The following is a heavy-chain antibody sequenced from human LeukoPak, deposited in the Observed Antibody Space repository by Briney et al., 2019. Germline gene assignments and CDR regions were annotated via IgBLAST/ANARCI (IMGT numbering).Heavy chain of an antibody. V-gene: IGHV1-18*01. J-gene: IGHJ4*02. CDR3: ARDPYYYDSSGYYY. Sequence: VSVKVSCKASGYTFTSYGISWVRQAPGQGLEWMGWISAYNGNTNYAQKLQGRVTMTTDTSTSTAYMELRSLRSDDTAVYYCARDPYYYDSSGYYYWGQGTLVTVSS. CDR1: GYTFTSYG. CDR2: ISAYNGNT. D-gene: IGHD3-22*01.